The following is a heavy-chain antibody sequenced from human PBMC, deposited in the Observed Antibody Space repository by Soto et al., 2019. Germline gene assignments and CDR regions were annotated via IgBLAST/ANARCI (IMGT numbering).Heavy chain of an antibody. CDR3: ARGNSSSWYPYYYYGMDV. CDR2: INPTRGGT. Sequence: ASVKVSCNASGYTFSDFYLHLVRQAPGHGLEWVGWINPTRGGTNYAQKFQGRVTITADESTSTAYMELSSLRSEDTAVYYCARGNSSSWYPYYYYGMDVWGQGTTVTVSS. J-gene: IGHJ6*02. D-gene: IGHD6-13*01. CDR1: GYTFSDFY. V-gene: IGHV1-2*02.